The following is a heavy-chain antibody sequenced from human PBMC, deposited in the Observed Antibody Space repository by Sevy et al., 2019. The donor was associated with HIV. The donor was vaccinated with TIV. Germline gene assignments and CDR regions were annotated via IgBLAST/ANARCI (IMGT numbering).Heavy chain of an antibody. J-gene: IGHJ4*02. D-gene: IGHD2-8*01. Sequence: GGYLRLSCAASGFTFSYSGMHWVRQAPGKGLEWVTFIQFDGSSQYYADSVKGRFTISRDNSKNTLYLQMNSLRGDDTAVYYCTKNTAAVGVGGFDYWGQGALVTVSS. CDR1: GFTFSYSG. CDR2: IQFDGSSQ. CDR3: TKNTAAVGVGGFDY. V-gene: IGHV3-30*02.